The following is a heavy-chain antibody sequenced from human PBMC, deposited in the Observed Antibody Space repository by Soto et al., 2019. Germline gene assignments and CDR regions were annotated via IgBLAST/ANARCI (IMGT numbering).Heavy chain of an antibody. CDR3: ASYTRGSNNEYFQH. CDR2: IYYSGST. Sequence: SETLSLTCTVSGGSVSSGSYYWSWIRQPPGKGLEWIGYIYYSGSTNYNPSLKSRVTISVDTSKNQFSLKLSSVTAAGTAVYYCASYTRGSNNEYFQHWGQGTLVTVSS. V-gene: IGHV4-61*01. D-gene: IGHD6-13*01. CDR1: GGSVSSGSYY. J-gene: IGHJ1*01.